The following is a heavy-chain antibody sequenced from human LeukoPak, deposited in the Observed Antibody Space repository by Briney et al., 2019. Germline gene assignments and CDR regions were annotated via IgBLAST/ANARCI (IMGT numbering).Heavy chain of an antibody. Sequence: GGSLRLSCAASGFTFDDYAMHWVRQAPGKGLEWVSGISWNSGSIGYADSVKGRFTISRDNAKNSLYLQMNSLRAEDTALYYCAKDRSVGSGLRGNYFDYWGQGTLATVSS. CDR1: GFTFDDYA. V-gene: IGHV3-9*01. J-gene: IGHJ4*02. CDR2: ISWNSGSI. CDR3: AKDRSVGSGLRGNYFDY. D-gene: IGHD6-19*01.